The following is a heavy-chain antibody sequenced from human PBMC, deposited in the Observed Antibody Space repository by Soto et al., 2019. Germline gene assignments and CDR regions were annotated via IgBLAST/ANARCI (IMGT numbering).Heavy chain of an antibody. CDR1: GFTLRSHR. CDR3: ATVFGL. CDR2: IDTDGGGT. J-gene: IGHJ4*02. Sequence: EVQLVESGGGLVQPGGSLRVSCAASGFTLRSHRIHWVRQAPGKGLEWVSRIDTDGGGTGYADSVKGRFTISTDNAKNTLYLQMSGLRAEDTAVYYCATVFGLWGQGTLVTVSS. D-gene: IGHD3-16*01. V-gene: IGHV3-74*01.